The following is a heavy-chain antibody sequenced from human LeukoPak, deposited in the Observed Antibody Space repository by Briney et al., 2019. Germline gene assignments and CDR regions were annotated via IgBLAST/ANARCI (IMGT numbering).Heavy chain of an antibody. D-gene: IGHD5-18*01. CDR3: AKDHRNTAMFTGGFFDY. CDR2: IIPIFGTA. J-gene: IGHJ4*02. Sequence: GASVKVSCKASGGTFSSYAISWVRQAPGQGLERLGRIIPIFGTANYAQKFQGRVTITTDESTSTAYMELSSLRSEDTAVYYCAKDHRNTAMFTGGFFDYWGQGTLVTVSS. CDR1: GGTFSSYA. V-gene: IGHV1-69*05.